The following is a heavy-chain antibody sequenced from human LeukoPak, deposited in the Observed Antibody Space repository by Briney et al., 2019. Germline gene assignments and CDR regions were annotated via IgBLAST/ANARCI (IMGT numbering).Heavy chain of an antibody. CDR3: AKVPKHDIVVGY. CDR1: GFTFSSYA. CDR2: ISGSGGST. Sequence: GGSLRLSCAASGFTFSSYAMSWVRQAPGKGLEWVSAISGSGGSTYYADSVKGRFTISRDNSKNTLYLQVNSLRAEDTAVYYCAKVPKHDIVVGYWGQGTLVTVSS. J-gene: IGHJ4*02. V-gene: IGHV3-23*01. D-gene: IGHD2-2*01.